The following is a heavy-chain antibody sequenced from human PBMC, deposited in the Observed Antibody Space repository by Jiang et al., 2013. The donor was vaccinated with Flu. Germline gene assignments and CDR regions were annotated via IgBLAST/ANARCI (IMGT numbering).Heavy chain of an antibody. V-gene: IGHV1-46*01. D-gene: IGHD5-18*01. CDR1: GFTFTSYY. CDR2: INPSGGRT. J-gene: IGHJ6*02. CDR3: TRDRRYSYDTYYYYGMDV. Sequence: SGAEVKKPGASVKVSCKASGFTFTSYYMHWVRQAPGQGLEWMGIINPSGGRTTYAQNFQGRVTMAYDTSTSTVYMELNSLRSDDTAVYYCTRDRRYSYDTYYYYGMDVWGQGTT.